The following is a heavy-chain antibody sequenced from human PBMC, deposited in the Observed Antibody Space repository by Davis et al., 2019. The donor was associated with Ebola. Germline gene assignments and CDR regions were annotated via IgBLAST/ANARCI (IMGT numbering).Heavy chain of an antibody. Sequence: ASVKVSCKASGYTFTSYDINWVRQATGQGLEWMGWMNPNSGNTGYAQKFQGRVTMTRNTSISTAYMELSSLRSEDTAVYYCARRIAARPNWFDPWGQGTLVAVSS. V-gene: IGHV1-8*01. D-gene: IGHD6-6*01. CDR2: MNPNSGNT. CDR1: GYTFTSYD. CDR3: ARRIAARPNWFDP. J-gene: IGHJ5*02.